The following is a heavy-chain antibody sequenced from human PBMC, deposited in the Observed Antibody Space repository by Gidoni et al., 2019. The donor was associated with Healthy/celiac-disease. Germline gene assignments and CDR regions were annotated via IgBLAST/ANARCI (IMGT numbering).Heavy chain of an antibody. Sequence: EVQLVASGGGLVQPGRSLRLSCAASGFTFDDYAMHWVRQAPGKGLEWVSGISWNSGSIGYADSVKGRFTISRDNAKNSLYLQMNSLRAEDTALYYCAKGQQWLERGGYWFDPWGQGTLVTVSS. CDR3: AKGQQWLERGGYWFDP. D-gene: IGHD6-19*01. V-gene: IGHV3-9*01. CDR1: GFTFDDYA. J-gene: IGHJ5*02. CDR2: ISWNSGSI.